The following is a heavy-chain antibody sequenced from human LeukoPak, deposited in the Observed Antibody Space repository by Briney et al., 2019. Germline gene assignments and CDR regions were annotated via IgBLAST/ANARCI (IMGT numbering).Heavy chain of an antibody. V-gene: IGHV3-43*02. CDR2: ISGDGGST. CDR3: AKDYRDWVNWFDP. Sequence: PGGSLRLSCAASGFTFDDYAMHWVRQAPGKGLEWVSLISGDGGSTYYADSVKGRFTISRDNGKNSLYLQMNSLRTEDTALHYCAKDYRDWVNWFDPWGQGTLVTVSS. CDR1: GFTFDDYA. D-gene: IGHD3/OR15-3a*01. J-gene: IGHJ5*02.